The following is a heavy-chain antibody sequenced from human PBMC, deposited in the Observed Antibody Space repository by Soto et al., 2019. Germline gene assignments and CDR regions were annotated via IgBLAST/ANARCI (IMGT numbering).Heavy chain of an antibody. CDR1: GFTFSSDC. D-gene: IGHD3-9*01. CDR3: ARAPRDSTYYDILTVYFYPHYAMDV. CDR2: IWYDGSNK. J-gene: IGHJ6*02. Sequence: GGSLRLSCAASGFTFSSDCMHWVRQAPGKGLEWVAVIWYDGSNKYYADSVKGRFTISRDNSKNTLYLQMKSLRAEDTAVYYCARAPRDSTYYDILTVYFYPHYAMDVWGQGTTVTVSS. V-gene: IGHV3-33*01.